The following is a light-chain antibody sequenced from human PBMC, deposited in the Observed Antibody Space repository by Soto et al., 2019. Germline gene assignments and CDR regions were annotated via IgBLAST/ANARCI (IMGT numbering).Light chain of an antibody. J-gene: IGLJ1*01. V-gene: IGLV2-23*02. CDR2: EVN. Sequence: QSALTQPASVSGSPGQSITISCTGTDSDVGGYNFVSWYQQHPGKAPKLMIYEVNKRPSGVSNRFSGSKSGSTASLTISGLQTEDEADYYCCSYAGDSTYVFGTGTKLTVL. CDR3: CSYAGDSTYV. CDR1: DSDVGGYNF.